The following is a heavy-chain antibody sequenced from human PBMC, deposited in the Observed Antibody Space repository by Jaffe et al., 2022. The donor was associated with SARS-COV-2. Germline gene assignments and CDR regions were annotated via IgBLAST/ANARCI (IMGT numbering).Heavy chain of an antibody. CDR2: IYSGGST. CDR1: GFTVSSNY. V-gene: IGHV3-53*01. J-gene: IGHJ4*02. D-gene: IGHD6-6*01. Sequence: EVQLVESGGGLIQPGGSLRLSCAASGFTVSSNYMSWVRQAPGKGLEWVSVIYSGGSTYYADSVKGRFTISRDNSKNTLYLQMNSLRAEDTAVYYCARVGLGSSVPGNYFDYWGQGTLVTVSS. CDR3: ARVGLGSSVPGNYFDY.